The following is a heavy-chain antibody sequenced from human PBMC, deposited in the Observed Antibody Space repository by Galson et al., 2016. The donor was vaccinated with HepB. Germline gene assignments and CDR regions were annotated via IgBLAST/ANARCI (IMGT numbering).Heavy chain of an antibody. J-gene: IGHJ5*01. D-gene: IGHD3-22*01. CDR3: ARRTYYDMRFDS. CDR1: GGSISSTYY. CDR2: IFHSGHT. Sequence: SETLSLTCVVSGGSISSTYYWSWVRQTPGKGLEWIADIFHSGHTNLNPSLESRVTISVDMSKNPFSLRLTSVTAADTALYYCARRTYYDMRFDSWGQGTLVTVSS. V-gene: IGHV4-4*02.